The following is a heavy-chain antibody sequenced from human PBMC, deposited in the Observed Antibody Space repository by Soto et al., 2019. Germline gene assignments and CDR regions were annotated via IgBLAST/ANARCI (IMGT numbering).Heavy chain of an antibody. J-gene: IGHJ5*02. V-gene: IGHV4-39*01. CDR3: AGQTFTIAAASYGRSNWFDP. D-gene: IGHD6-25*01. CDR2: IYFTGNT. Sequence: SETLSLTCTVSGGSITSSSHFWGWVRQPPXKGLEWIGTIYFTGNTYYTPSLKSRLTMSIDMSKNEFSLRLNSVTAADTAVYYCAGQTFTIAAASYGRSNWFDPWGPGALVTVSS. CDR1: GGSITSSSHF.